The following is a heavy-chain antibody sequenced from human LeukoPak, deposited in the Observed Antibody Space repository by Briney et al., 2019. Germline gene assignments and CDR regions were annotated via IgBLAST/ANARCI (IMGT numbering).Heavy chain of an antibody. V-gene: IGHV4-4*07. J-gene: IGHJ4*02. CDR1: GGSISTYY. Sequence: SETLSLTCTVSGGSISTYYWSWIRQPAGTGLEWIGRIYTSGSTNYNPSLQSGVTISVDTSKNQFSLKLSSVTAADTDVYYCARLSPYDSGGYYSQFDCWGQGTLVTVSS. CDR3: ARLSPYDSGGYYSQFDC. D-gene: IGHD3-22*01. CDR2: IYTSGST.